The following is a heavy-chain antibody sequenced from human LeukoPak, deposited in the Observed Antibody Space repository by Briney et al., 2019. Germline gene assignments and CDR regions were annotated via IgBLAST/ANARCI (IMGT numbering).Heavy chain of an antibody. J-gene: IGHJ5*02. CDR2: IVYTGTT. CDR3: ARVDLEPTKRWFDP. Sequence: SETLSLTCNVSGGSINRYYWNWIRQPPGKGLEWIGYIVYTGTTHYNPSLRSPVSMSIDTSTNHFSLSLASVTAADTAIYYCARVDLEPTKRWFDPWGQGALVTVSS. CDR1: GGSINRYY. V-gene: IGHV4-59*01. D-gene: IGHD1-14*01.